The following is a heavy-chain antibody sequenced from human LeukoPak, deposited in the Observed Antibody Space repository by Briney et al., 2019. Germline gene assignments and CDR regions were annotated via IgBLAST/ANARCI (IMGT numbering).Heavy chain of an antibody. J-gene: IGHJ4*02. CDR2: ISAYNGNT. V-gene: IGHV1-18*01. Sequence: GASVKVSCKASGYTFNRYGISWVRQAPGQGLEWMGWISAYNGNTNYAQKVQGRVTMTTNTSTSTAYMELRSLRSDDTAVYYCAREGAYRDFEYWGQGRLVTVSS. CDR1: GYTFNRYG. D-gene: IGHD2-2*02. CDR3: AREGAYRDFEY.